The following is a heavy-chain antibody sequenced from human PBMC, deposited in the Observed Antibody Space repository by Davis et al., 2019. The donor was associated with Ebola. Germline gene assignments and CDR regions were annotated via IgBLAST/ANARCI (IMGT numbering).Heavy chain of an antibody. CDR1: GFTFRSYT. V-gene: IGHV3-7*01. CDR3: ARVPYCSSNSCYNWYFDL. Sequence: GESLKTSCAASGFTFRSYTMSWVRQAPGQGLEWVANIKQDGSEKYYVDSVKVRFTISRDNAKNSLYLQMNSLRAEDTAVYYCARVPYCSSNSCYNWYFDLWGRGTLVTVSS. J-gene: IGHJ2*01. D-gene: IGHD2-2*01. CDR2: IKQDGSEK.